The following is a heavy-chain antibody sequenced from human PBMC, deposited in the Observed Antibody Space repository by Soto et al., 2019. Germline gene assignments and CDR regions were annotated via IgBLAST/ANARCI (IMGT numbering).Heavy chain of an antibody. J-gene: IGHJ6*02. CDR3: AKDRDTISYYYYYYGMDV. Sequence: PWGSLRLSCAASGFTFSTNGMHWVRQAPGKGLEWVAVISYDGSDQYHADSVKGRFTISRDNSKNTLYLQMNSLRAEDTAVYYCAKDRDTISYYYYYYGMDVWGQGTTVTVSS. V-gene: IGHV3-30*18. D-gene: IGHD5-18*01. CDR1: GFTFSTNG. CDR2: ISYDGSDQ.